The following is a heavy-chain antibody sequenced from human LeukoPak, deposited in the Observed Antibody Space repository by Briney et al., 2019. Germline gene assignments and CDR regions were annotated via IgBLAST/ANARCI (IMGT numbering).Heavy chain of an antibody. J-gene: IGHJ6*02. Sequence: PSETLSLTCAVYGGSFSGYYWSWIRQPPGKGLEWIGEINHSGSTNYNPPLKSRVTISVDTSKNQFSLKLSSVTAADTAVYYCAREGGYSYGPYYYYYGMDAWGQGTTVTVSS. V-gene: IGHV4-34*01. CDR3: AREGGYSYGPYYYYYGMDA. D-gene: IGHD5-18*01. CDR1: GGSFSGYY. CDR2: INHSGST.